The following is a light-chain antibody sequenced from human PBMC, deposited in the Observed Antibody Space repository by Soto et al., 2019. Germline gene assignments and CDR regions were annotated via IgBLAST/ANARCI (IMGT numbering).Light chain of an antibody. CDR3: SSYTTTSTAV. J-gene: IGLJ7*01. V-gene: IGLV2-14*01. Sequence: QAVVTQPASVSGSPGQSITISCTGTSSDIGAYNYVSWYQQYPGKAPKLMIYEVSNRPSGVSNRFSGSKSGNTASLTISGLQAEDEADYYCSSYTTTSTAVFGGGTQLTVL. CDR2: EVS. CDR1: SSDIGAYNY.